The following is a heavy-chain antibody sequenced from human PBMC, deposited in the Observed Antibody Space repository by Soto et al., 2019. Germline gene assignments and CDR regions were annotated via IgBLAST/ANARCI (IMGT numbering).Heavy chain of an antibody. V-gene: IGHV1-69*02. D-gene: IGHD6-19*01. CDR1: GGTFSSYT. CDR2: IMPILGIA. Sequence: QVQLVQSGAEVKKPGSSVKVSCTASGGTFSSYTISWVRQAPGQGLEWMGGIMPILGIANYAQKLQGRVTITAHKSTSTAYMELSSLRSEDTAVYYCARLPIAVAGTNFKAFDIWGQGTMVTVSS. CDR3: ARLPIAVAGTNFKAFDI. J-gene: IGHJ3*02.